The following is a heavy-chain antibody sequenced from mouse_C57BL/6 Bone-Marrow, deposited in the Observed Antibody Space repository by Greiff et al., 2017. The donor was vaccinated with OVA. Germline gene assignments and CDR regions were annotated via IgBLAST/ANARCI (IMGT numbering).Heavy chain of an antibody. CDR3: ADWGAMDY. Sequence: VQLQESGPELVKPGASVKISCKASGYAFSSSWMNWVKQRPGKGLEWIGRIYPGDGDTNYNGKFKGKATLTADKSSSTAYMQLSSLTSEDSAVYFCADWGAMDYWGQGTSVTVSS. V-gene: IGHV1-82*01. CDR1: GYAFSSSW. CDR2: IYPGDGDT. D-gene: IGHD4-1*01. J-gene: IGHJ4*01.